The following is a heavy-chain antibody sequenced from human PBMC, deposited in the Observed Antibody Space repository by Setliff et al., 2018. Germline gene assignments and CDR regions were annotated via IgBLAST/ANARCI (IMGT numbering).Heavy chain of an antibody. J-gene: IGHJ6*03. Sequence: GASVNVSCKASGYTFTTYAISWMRQAPGQGLEYMGWINTNTGNPSYAQGFTGRFVFSLDTSVSTAYLQISSLKAEDTAVYYCARASRFGTIRYRGDYYMDVWGKGTTVTVSS. CDR1: GYTFTTYA. V-gene: IGHV7-4-1*02. CDR2: INTNTGNP. D-gene: IGHD3-10*01. CDR3: ARASRFGTIRYRGDYYMDV.